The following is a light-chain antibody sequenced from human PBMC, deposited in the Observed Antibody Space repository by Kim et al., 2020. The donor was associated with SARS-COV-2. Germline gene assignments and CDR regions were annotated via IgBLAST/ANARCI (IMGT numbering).Light chain of an antibody. V-gene: IGLV1-47*02. Sequence: VTISCSGSSSNIGSNYVYWYQQLPGTAPNLLIYSNNQRPSGVPDRFSGSKSGTSASLAISGLRSEDEADYYCAAWDDSLSAHVVFGGGTQLTVL. J-gene: IGLJ2*01. CDR1: SSNIGSNY. CDR2: SNN. CDR3: AAWDDSLSAHVV.